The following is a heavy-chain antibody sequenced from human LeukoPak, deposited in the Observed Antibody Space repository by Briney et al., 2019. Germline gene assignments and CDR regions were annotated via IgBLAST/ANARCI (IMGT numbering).Heavy chain of an antibody. D-gene: IGHD3-10*01. Sequence: GGSLRLSCEASGFTFSGYNMNWVRQAPGKGLEGVSYFSSSGSTVHYADSVKGRFTISRDNAKNSLFLQMNSLRDEDTAVYSCARGFYASGIKLDYWGQGTLVTVSS. CDR2: FSSSGSTV. CDR1: GFTFSGYN. J-gene: IGHJ4*02. V-gene: IGHV3-48*02. CDR3: ARGFYASGIKLDY.